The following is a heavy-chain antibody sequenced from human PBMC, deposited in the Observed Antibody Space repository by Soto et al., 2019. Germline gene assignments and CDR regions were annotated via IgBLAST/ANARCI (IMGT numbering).Heavy chain of an antibody. CDR2: IDFSGST. D-gene: IGHD3-16*01. CDR3: ARNSEADDYSFNY. CDR1: GGTISRSY. J-gene: IGHJ4*02. V-gene: IGHV4-59*01. Sequence: KTSETRCLTCTVSGGTISRSYWNWIRQTPGKGLAWIGTIDFSGSTSYNPALKSRVTLSVDTSKNHFSLQVRSVTVADTARDDGARNSEADDYSFNYWGPGTLVAVSS.